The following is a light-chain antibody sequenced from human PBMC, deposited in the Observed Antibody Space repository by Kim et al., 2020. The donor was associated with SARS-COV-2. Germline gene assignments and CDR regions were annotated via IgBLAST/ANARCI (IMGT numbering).Light chain of an antibody. Sequence: GLSFTICRTGTNGDIGNYDYVSWYQQHPGKAPDLMIYGVSNRPSGISNRFSGTKSGNTASLTISGLQAEDEADYHCSSYTSSNTWVFGGGTQLTVL. J-gene: IGLJ2*01. CDR3: SSYTSSNTWV. V-gene: IGLV2-14*04. CDR2: GVS. CDR1: NGDIGNYDY.